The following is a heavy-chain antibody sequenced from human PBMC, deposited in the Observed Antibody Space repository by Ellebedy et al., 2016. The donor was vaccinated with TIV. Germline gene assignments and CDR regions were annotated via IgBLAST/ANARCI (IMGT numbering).Heavy chain of an antibody. D-gene: IGHD6-19*01. CDR1: GGSISSSSYY. V-gene: IGHV4-39*01. J-gene: IGHJ4*02. Sequence: MPSETLSLTCTVSGGSISSSSYYWGRNRPPPWTGLEWIGSIYYSGRSYYNPSLKSRVTLPVDTSQNQFALKLSSVTAADTAVYYCARQGHSSGWYVGEYYFDYWGQGTLVTVSS. CDR3: ARQGHSSGWYVGEYYFDY. CDR2: IYYSGRS.